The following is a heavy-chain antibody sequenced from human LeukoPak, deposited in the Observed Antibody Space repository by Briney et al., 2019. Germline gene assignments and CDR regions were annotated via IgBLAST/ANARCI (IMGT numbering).Heavy chain of an antibody. Sequence: PGGSLRLSCAASGFTFDDYAMHWVRQAPGKGLEWVSGISWNSGSIGYADSVKGRFTISRDNAKNSLYLQMNSLRAEDTALYYCAKDREWLLLRGYFDYWGQGTLVTVSS. V-gene: IGHV3-9*01. J-gene: IGHJ4*02. CDR1: GFTFDDYA. D-gene: IGHD3-22*01. CDR2: ISWNSGSI. CDR3: AKDREWLLLRGYFDY.